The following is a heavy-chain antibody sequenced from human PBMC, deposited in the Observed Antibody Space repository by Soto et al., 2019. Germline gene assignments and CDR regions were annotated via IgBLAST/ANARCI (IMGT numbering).Heavy chain of an antibody. D-gene: IGHD6-19*01. J-gene: IGHJ5*02. CDR3: ARVGGQWQLLAPFDL. CDR1: WVTVSSNY. Sequence: VGSLRLSCAAPWVTVSSNYMSWVRQAPGKGLEWVSVIYSGGNTDYADSVKGRFTISRDNSKNTLYLQMNSLRAEDTAVYYCARVGGQWQLLAPFDLWGQGTLVTVSS. CDR2: IYSGGNT. V-gene: IGHV3-53*01.